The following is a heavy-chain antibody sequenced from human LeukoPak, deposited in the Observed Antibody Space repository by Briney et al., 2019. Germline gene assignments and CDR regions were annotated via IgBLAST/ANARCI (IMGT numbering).Heavy chain of an antibody. CDR1: GFTFSSYE. Sequence: PGGSLRLSCAASGFTFSSYEMNWVRQAPGKGLDGVSYISIGGRTQYYADSVKGRFTISRDNTKNTLYLQMNSRRAEDTAVYYCAREGAVDDAFDIWGQGTMVTVSS. CDR2: ISIGGRTQ. D-gene: IGHD6-19*01. CDR3: AREGAVDDAFDI. V-gene: IGHV3-48*03. J-gene: IGHJ3*02.